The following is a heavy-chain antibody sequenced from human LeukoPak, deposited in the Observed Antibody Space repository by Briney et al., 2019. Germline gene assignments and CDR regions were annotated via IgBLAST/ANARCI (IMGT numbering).Heavy chain of an antibody. Sequence: SETLSLTCTVSGGSISSSSYYWGWIRQPPGKGLEWIGSIYYSGSTYYNPSLKSRVTISVDTSKNQFSLKLSSVTAADTAVYYCARVYRTTPFFFDYWGQGTLVTVSS. CDR1: GGSISSSSYY. CDR2: IYYSGST. V-gene: IGHV4-39*07. D-gene: IGHD1-1*01. CDR3: ARVYRTTPFFFDY. J-gene: IGHJ4*02.